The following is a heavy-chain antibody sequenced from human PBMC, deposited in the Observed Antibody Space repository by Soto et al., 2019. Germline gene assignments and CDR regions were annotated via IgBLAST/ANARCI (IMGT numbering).Heavy chain of an antibody. Sequence: ASVKVSCKASGYTFTSYDINWVRQATGQGLEWMGWMNPNSGNTGYAQKFQGRVTMTSNTSISTAYMELSSLRSEDTAVYYCARERGSGSYYTPWFDPWGQGTLVTV. D-gene: IGHD3-10*01. CDR3: ARERGSGSYYTPWFDP. CDR1: GYTFTSYD. J-gene: IGHJ5*02. V-gene: IGHV1-8*01. CDR2: MNPNSGNT.